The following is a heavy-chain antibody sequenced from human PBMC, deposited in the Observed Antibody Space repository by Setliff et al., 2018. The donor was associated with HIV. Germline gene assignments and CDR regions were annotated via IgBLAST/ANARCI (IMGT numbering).Heavy chain of an antibody. J-gene: IGHJ6*03. Sequence: KTSETLSLTCTVSGGSISSGGYYWNWIRQYPVKGLEWIGEINHSGSTNYNPSLKSRVTISLDTSKNQFSLRLISVTAADTAVYYCARDSELGLNYYYYMDVWGKGTTVTVSS. D-gene: IGHD1-26*01. CDR1: GGSISSGGYY. CDR3: ARDSELGLNYYYYMDV. V-gene: IGHV4-31*03. CDR2: INHSGST.